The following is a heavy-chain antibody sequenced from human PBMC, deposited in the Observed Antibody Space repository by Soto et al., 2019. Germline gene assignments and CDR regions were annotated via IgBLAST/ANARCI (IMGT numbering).Heavy chain of an antibody. CDR1: GFTFNSFA. D-gene: IGHD3-3*01. V-gene: IGHV3-23*01. Sequence: EVQLLESGGGLVQPGGSLRLSCAASGFTFNSFAISWVRQAPGKGLEWVAAISGGGDTTYYADSVKGRFTISRDNSKNTLYLQMSSLTAEDTAVYYCAKRTIFGVSRLFDYWGQGTLVTVSS. CDR3: AKRTIFGVSRLFDY. CDR2: ISGGGDTT. J-gene: IGHJ4*02.